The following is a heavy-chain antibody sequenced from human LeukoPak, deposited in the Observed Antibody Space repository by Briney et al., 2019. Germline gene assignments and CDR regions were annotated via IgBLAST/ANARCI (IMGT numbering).Heavy chain of an antibody. CDR2: IYPGDSDT. J-gene: IGHJ4*02. V-gene: IGHV5-51*01. CDR1: GYSFTNYW. D-gene: IGHD6-19*01. Sequence: GESPKISCKGSGYSFTNYWIGWVRQMPGKGLEWMGIIYPGDSDTRYSPSFQGQVTISADKSISTAYLQWSSLKASDTAMYYCARHVDSSGWYYFDYWGQGTLVTVSS. CDR3: ARHVDSSGWYYFDY.